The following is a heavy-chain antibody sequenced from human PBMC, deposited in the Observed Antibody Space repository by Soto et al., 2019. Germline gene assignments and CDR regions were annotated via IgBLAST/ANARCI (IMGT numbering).Heavy chain of an antibody. CDR2: ISGSGGSA. J-gene: IGHJ4*02. D-gene: IGHD5-12*01. CDR1: GFTCSNYA. Sequence: EVQLLESGGGLVQPGGSLRLSCAASGFTCSNYAVTWVRQAPGKGLEWVSTISGSGGSAYYADSVKGRFTISRDNSKNTRYPQMNSLSAEDTAVYYCAKDQGRSGYEIDYWGQGTLVTVSS. CDR3: AKDQGRSGYEIDY. V-gene: IGHV3-23*01.